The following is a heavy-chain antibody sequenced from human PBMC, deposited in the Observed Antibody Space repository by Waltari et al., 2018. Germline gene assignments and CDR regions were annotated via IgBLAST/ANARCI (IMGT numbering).Heavy chain of an antibody. J-gene: IGHJ6*03. CDR2: IRSKANSYAT. Sequence: EVQLVESGGGLVQPGGSLKLSCAASGFTFSGSAMHWVRQASGKGLEWVGRIRSKANSYATAYAASVKGRFTISRDDSKNTAYLQMNSLKTEDTAVYYCTRRIGAGTTPSYYYYYMDVWGKGTTVTVSS. D-gene: IGHD1-1*01. V-gene: IGHV3-73*02. CDR3: TRRIGAGTTPSYYYYYMDV. CDR1: GFTFSGSA.